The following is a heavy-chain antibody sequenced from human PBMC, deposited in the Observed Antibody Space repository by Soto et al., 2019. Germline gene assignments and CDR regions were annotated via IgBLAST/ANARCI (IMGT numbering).Heavy chain of an antibody. CDR3: AKATATSGGAFEI. CDR1: GFICSSYD. J-gene: IGHJ3*02. CDR2: ILVGGST. Sequence: HPGGSLRLSCAVSGFICSSYDMSWVRQAPGKGLEWVSTILVGGSTHYEDSVKGRSTISRDTSKNTVYLQMNRLTGGDTAVYYCAKATATSGGAFEIYGQGTMVTVSS. V-gene: IGHV3-23*01. D-gene: IGHD1-1*01.